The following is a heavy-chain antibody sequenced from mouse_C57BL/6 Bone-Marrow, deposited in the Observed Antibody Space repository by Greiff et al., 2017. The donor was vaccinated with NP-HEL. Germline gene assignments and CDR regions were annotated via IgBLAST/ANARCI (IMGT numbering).Heavy chain of an antibody. J-gene: IGHJ2*01. CDR2: IYPGDGDT. D-gene: IGHD1-2*01. CDR1: GYAFSSSW. CDR3: ARRGTA. Sequence: VQGVESGPELVKPGASVKISCKASGYAFSSSWMNWVKQRPGKGLEWIGRIYPGDGDTNYNGKFKGKATLTADKSSSTAYMQLSSLTSEDSAVYFCARRGTAWGQGTTLTVSS. V-gene: IGHV1-82*01.